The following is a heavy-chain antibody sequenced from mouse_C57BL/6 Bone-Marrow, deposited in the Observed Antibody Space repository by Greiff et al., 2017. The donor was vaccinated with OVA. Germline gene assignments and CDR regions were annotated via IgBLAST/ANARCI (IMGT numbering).Heavy chain of an antibody. CDR3: AREGYYGSSYYWYFDV. Sequence: DVMLVGSGGGLVQPGGSLKLSCAASGFPFRDYGMAWVRQAPRKGPGWVAFIRNLAYSIYYADTVTGRFTSSRENAKNTLYLEMSSLRSEDTAMYYCAREGYYGSSYYWYFDVWGTGTTVTVSS. CDR1: GFPFRDYG. CDR2: IRNLAYSI. V-gene: IGHV5-15*01. J-gene: IGHJ1*03. D-gene: IGHD1-1*01.